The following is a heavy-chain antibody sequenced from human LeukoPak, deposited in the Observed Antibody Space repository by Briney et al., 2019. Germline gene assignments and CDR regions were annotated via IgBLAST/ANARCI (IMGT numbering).Heavy chain of an antibody. D-gene: IGHD6-13*01. CDR2: ISPYNGNT. CDR1: VYTFINYG. CDR3: AREASSSWPNWFDP. V-gene: IGHV1-18*01. Sequence: ASVTVSCKASVYTFINYGISWVRQAPGQGLEWMGWISPYNGNTKYPQKLQGRVTMTTDTSTSTAYMELRSLRSDDTAVYYCAREASSSWPNWFDPWGQGTLVTVSS. J-gene: IGHJ5*02.